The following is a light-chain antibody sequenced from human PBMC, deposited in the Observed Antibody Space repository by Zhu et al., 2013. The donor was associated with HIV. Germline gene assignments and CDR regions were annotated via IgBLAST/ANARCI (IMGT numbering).Light chain of an antibody. CDR3: GTWDSSLSAGV. CDR2: DDT. CDR1: NIGTNS. Sequence: SYVLTQPPSVSVAPGKTARITCGGNNIGTNSVHWYQQRPGQAPVLVVYDDTDRPSGIPERFSGSKSGTSATLGITGLQTGDEADYYCGTWDSSLSAGVFGGGTKLTVL. J-gene: IGLJ3*02. V-gene: IGLV3-21*03.